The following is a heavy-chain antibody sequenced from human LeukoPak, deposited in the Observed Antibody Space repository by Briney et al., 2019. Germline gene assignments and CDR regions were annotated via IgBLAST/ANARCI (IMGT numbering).Heavy chain of an antibody. Sequence: GGSLRLSCAVSGFTFSTYRMNWVRQAPGKGLKCVSSISSGSGYIYYADSVKGRFTISRDNAKNSLYLQMDRLRAEDTAVYYCATTTRPIIAVVGDFDYWGQGTLVTVSS. CDR1: GFTFSTYR. V-gene: IGHV3-21*01. D-gene: IGHD6-19*01. CDR3: ATTTRPIIAVVGDFDY. CDR2: ISSGSGYI. J-gene: IGHJ4*02.